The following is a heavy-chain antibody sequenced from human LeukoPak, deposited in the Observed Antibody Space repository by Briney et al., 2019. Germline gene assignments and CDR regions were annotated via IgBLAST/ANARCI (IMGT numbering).Heavy chain of an antibody. Sequence: GGSLRLSCAASGFTFNTYTMNWVRQAPGKGLEWVSSISTTSSTIYYADSVRGRFTISRDNAKNSLYLQMNSLRAEDTAVYYCARGWGVYDHWGQGALVTVSS. CDR1: GFTFNTYT. J-gene: IGHJ4*02. CDR2: ISTTSSTI. D-gene: IGHD3-10*01. CDR3: ARGWGVYDH. V-gene: IGHV3-48*01.